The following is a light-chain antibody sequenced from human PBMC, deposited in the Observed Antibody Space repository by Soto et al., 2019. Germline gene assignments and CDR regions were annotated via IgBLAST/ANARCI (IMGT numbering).Light chain of an antibody. CDR3: QQSYSTPYT. Sequence: DIQMTQSPSSLSASVGDRVTITCRASQSISSYLNWYQQKPGKAPKLLIYAASSLQSGVPSRFSGSGSGTDFTPTISSLQPEDFATYYCQQSYSTPYTFGQGTK. V-gene: IGKV1-39*01. J-gene: IGKJ2*01. CDR2: AAS. CDR1: QSISSY.